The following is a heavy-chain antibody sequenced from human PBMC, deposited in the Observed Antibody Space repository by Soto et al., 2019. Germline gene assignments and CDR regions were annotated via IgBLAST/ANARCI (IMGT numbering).Heavy chain of an antibody. V-gene: IGHV3-15*07. D-gene: IGHD3-10*01. J-gene: IGHJ3*01. CDR1: GFSFSEAW. CDR3: TTDGAFGGVVVAFHL. CDR2: IKSKAAGGAM. Sequence: EVQMVESGGGLVKPGGSLRLSCAVSGFSFSEAWMNWVRQAPGKGLEWVGRIKSKAAGGAMDYAAPVKGRFTISRDDSKDTLYLQINGLKTEDTAVYYCTTDGAFGGVVVAFHLWGLGTLLTVSS.